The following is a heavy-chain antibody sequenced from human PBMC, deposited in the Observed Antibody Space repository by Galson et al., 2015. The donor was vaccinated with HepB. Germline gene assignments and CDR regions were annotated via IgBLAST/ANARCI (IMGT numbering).Heavy chain of an antibody. V-gene: IGHV1-69*02. CDR3: ARNPRDPPGESADYYYGMDV. J-gene: IGHJ6*02. CDR2: IIPILSIA. D-gene: IGHD1-26*01. CDR1: GGTFSSYT. Sequence: SVKVSCKASGGTFSSYTISWVRQAPGQGLEWMGRIIPILSIANYAQKFQGRVTITADKSTSTAYMELSSLRSEDTAVYYCARNPRDPPGESADYYYGMDVWGQGTTVTVSS.